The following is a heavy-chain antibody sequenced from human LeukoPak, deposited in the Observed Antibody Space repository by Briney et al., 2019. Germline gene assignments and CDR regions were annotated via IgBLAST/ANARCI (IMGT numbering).Heavy chain of an antibody. CDR3: ASRTYSGYDFQQDY. CDR2: INHSGST. D-gene: IGHD5-12*01. CDR1: GGSFSGYY. J-gene: IGHJ4*02. Sequence: SETLSLTCAVYGGSFSGYYWSWIRQPPGKGLEWIGEINHSGSTNYNPSLKSRVTISVDTSKNQFSLKLSSVTAADTAVYYCASRTYSGYDFQQDYWGQGTLVTVSS. V-gene: IGHV4-34*01.